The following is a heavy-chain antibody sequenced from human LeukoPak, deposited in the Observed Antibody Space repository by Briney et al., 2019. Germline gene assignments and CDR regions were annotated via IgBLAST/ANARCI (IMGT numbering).Heavy chain of an antibody. CDR1: GYTFTSYG. CDR2: ISAYNGNT. J-gene: IGHJ1*01. CDR3: ARDCSSTSCIGTFQH. V-gene: IGHV1-18*01. D-gene: IGHD2-2*01. Sequence: ASVKVSCKASGYTFTSYGISWVRQAPGQGLEWMGWISAYNGNTNYAQKLQGRVTMTTDTSTSTAYMELRSLRSDDTAVYYCARDCSSTSCIGTFQHWGQGTLVTVSS.